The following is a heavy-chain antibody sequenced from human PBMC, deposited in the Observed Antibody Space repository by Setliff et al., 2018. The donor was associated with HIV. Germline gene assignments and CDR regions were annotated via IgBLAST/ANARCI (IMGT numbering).Heavy chain of an antibody. V-gene: IGHV3-23*01. CDR1: GFTFSSYV. CDR2: ISGSGSST. Sequence: GGSLRLSCAASGFTFSSYVMTWVRQAPGKGLEWVSAISGSGSSTYYADSVKGRFTVSRDNSKNTVSLQMNSLRAEDTAVYYCARDHRPYFYDKAWFDPWGQGTLVTVSS. CDR3: ARDHRPYFYDKAWFDP. J-gene: IGHJ5*02. D-gene: IGHD3-22*01.